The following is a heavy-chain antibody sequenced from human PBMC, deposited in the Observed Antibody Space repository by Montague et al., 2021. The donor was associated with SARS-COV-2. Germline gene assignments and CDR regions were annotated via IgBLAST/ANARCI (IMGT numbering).Heavy chain of an antibody. CDR3: ARHFSATHPAVY. CDR2: IYDSGST. V-gene: IGHV4-59*08. J-gene: IGHJ4*02. D-gene: IGHD2-15*01. CDR1: GGSISSYY. Sequence: SETLSLTCTVSGGSISSYYWSWFRQPPGKGLEWIGYIYDSGSTNYNPSLKSRVTMSVDTSKNQFSLKVNSVTAADTAVYYCARHFSATHPAVYWGLGTLVTVSS.